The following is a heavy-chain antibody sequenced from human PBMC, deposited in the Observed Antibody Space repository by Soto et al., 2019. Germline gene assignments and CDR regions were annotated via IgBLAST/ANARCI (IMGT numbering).Heavy chain of an antibody. CDR1: GFIFSRYG. CDR2: ISYDGGER. V-gene: IGHV3-30*03. D-gene: IGHD2-21*02. J-gene: IGHJ4*02. Sequence: GGSLRLSCGGSGFIFSRYGMHWVRQAPGKGLEWVTGISYDGGERFYADSVKGRFTISRDNSKNRLDLQMSSLRPEDTAVYYCARDLPLYCRGDCNFDFWGQGTLVTVSS. CDR3: ARDLPLYCRGDCNFDF.